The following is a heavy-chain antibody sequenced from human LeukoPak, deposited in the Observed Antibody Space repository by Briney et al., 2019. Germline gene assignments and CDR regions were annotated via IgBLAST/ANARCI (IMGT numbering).Heavy chain of an antibody. CDR3: ARSRGPNILTGYFMPYYFDY. CDR2: IYYSGST. V-gene: IGHV4-39*07. J-gene: IGHJ4*02. D-gene: IGHD3-9*01. CDR1: GGSISSTNDY. Sequence: SETLSLTCTVSGGSISSTNDYWGWIRQPPGKGLEWIGSIYYSGSTYYNLSLKSRVTISVDTSKNQFSLKLSSVTAAVTAVYYCARSRGPNILTGYFMPYYFDYWGQGALVTVSS.